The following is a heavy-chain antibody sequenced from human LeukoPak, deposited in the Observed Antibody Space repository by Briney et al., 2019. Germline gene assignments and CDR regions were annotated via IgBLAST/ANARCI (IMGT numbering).Heavy chain of an antibody. J-gene: IGHJ4*02. Sequence: GGSLRLSCAASGFTFSSYGMHWVRQAPGKGLEWVAVISYDGSNKYYADSVKGRFTISRDNSKNTLYLQMNSLRAEDTAVYYCAKGDQWGYFDYWGQGTLVTVSS. D-gene: IGHD1-26*01. CDR2: ISYDGSNK. CDR3: AKGDQWGYFDY. CDR1: GFTFSSYG. V-gene: IGHV3-30*18.